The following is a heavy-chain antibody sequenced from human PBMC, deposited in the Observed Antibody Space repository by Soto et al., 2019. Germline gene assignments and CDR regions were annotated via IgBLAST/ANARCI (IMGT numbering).Heavy chain of an antibody. Sequence: SETLSLTCAVYGGSFSGYYWSWIRKPPGKGLEWIGEINHSGSTNYNPFLKSRVTISVDTSKNQFSLKLSSVTAADTAVYYCARSYSSGWYRYYYYGMDVWGQGTTVTVSS. CDR3: ARSYSSGWYRYYYYGMDV. V-gene: IGHV4-34*01. D-gene: IGHD6-19*01. CDR2: INHSGST. J-gene: IGHJ6*02. CDR1: GGSFSGYY.